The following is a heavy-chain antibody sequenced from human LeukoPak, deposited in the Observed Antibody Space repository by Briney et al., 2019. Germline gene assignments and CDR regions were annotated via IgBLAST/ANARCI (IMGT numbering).Heavy chain of an antibody. V-gene: IGHV3-21*01. J-gene: IGHJ3*02. Sequence: GGSLRLSCAASGFTFSSYSMNWVRQAPGKGLEWVSSISSSSSYIYYADSVKGRFTISRDNAKNSLYLQMNSLRAEDTAVYYCARNWVYYDFGSAPDDAFDIWGQGTMVTVSS. CDR2: ISSSSSYI. D-gene: IGHD3-3*01. CDR1: GFTFSSYS. CDR3: ARNWVYYDFGSAPDDAFDI.